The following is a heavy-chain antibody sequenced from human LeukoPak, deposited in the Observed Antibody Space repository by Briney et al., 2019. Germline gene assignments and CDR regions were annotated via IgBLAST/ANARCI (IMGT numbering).Heavy chain of an antibody. CDR2: IIPILGIA. CDR3: ARQRIAVAGTWGGVDY. J-gene: IGHJ4*02. V-gene: IGHV1-69*04. D-gene: IGHD6-19*01. CDR1: GGTFSSYA. Sequence: ASVKVSCKASGGTFSSYAISWVRQAPGQGLEWMGRIIPILGIANYAQKFQGRVTITADKSTSTAYMELSSLRSEDTAVYYCARQRIAVAGTWGGVDYWGQGTLVTVSS.